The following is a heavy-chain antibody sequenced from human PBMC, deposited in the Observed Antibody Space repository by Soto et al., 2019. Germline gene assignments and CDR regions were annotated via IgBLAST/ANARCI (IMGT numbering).Heavy chain of an antibody. CDR1: GDSMTKNHRSWSMTNYYD. CDR3: ARSFYGAYLDY. V-gene: IGHV4-61*08. CDR2: VESRGRT. Sequence: PSETLSLTCTVSGDSMTKNHRSWSMTNYYDRSWLRQTPGKGLAWIGYVESRGRTEYTPSLSIRVTLSLSSSMNQFSLTQRSLTTADRALYCCARSFYGAYLDYWGQGIPVTVSS. J-gene: IGHJ4*02. D-gene: IGHD4-17*01.